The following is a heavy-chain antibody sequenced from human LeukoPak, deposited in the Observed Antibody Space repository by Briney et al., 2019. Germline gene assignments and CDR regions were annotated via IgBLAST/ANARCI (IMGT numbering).Heavy chain of an antibody. CDR1: GFTFSSYA. V-gene: IGHV3-23*01. J-gene: IGHJ5*02. D-gene: IGHD2-2*01. Sequence: PGGSLRLSCAASGFTFSSYAMSWVRQAPGKGLEWVSAISGSGGGTYYADSVKGRFTISRDNSKNTLYLQMNSLRAEDTAVYYCAKDRACSSTSCWLNWFDPWGQGTLVTVSS. CDR2: ISGSGGGT. CDR3: AKDRACSSTSCWLNWFDP.